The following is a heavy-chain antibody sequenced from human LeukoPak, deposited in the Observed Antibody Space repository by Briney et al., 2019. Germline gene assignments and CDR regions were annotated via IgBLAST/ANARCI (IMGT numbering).Heavy chain of an antibody. CDR1: GFTVSSNY. V-gene: IGHV3-53*01. J-gene: IGHJ6*03. D-gene: IGHD2-15*01. CDR2: IYSGGST. CDR3: ARSGKIESIVVVGYMDV. Sequence: GGSLRLSCAASGFTVSSNYMSWVRQAPGKGLEWVSVIYSGGSTYYADSVKGRFTISRDNAKNSLYLQMNSLRAEDTAVYYCARSGKIESIVVVGYMDVWGKGTTVTVSS.